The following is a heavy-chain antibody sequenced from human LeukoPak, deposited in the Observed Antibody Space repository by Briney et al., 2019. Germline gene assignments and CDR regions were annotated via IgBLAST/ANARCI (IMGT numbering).Heavy chain of an antibody. CDR3: ARDSSYLFDS. CDR2: ISSDGRNE. D-gene: IGHD2-21*01. Sequence: GGSLRLSCAASGFTFSTYDMHWVRQAPGKGLEWVAVISSDGRNEYYADSVKGRFTISRDNFRNTLYLQMSSLRGEDSAVYYCARDSSYLFDSWGQGTLVTVSS. J-gene: IGHJ4*02. V-gene: IGHV3-30*04. CDR1: GFTFSTYD.